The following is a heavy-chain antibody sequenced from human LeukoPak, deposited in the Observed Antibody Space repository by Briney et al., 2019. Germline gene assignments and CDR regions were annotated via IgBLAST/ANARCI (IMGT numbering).Heavy chain of an antibody. Sequence: PSETLSLTCTVSGGSISSGSYYWSWIRQPAGKGLEWMGRIYTSGSTNYNPSLKSRVTISVDTSKSQFSLKLSSVTAADTAVYYCAREIAPSIAARLLDYWGQGTLVTVSS. CDR3: AREIAPSIAARLLDY. CDR2: IYTSGST. V-gene: IGHV4-61*02. J-gene: IGHJ4*02. CDR1: GGSISSGSYY. D-gene: IGHD6-6*01.